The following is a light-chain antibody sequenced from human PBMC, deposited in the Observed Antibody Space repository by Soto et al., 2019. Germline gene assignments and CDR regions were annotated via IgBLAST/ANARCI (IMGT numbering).Light chain of an antibody. CDR2: AAS. CDR3: QQGDSFPIT. Sequence: DIQMTQSPSSVSASVGDRVTITCRASQSISSWLAWYQQKPGTVPTLLIYAASSLQSGVPSRFSGSGAGTEFTLTISSLQPEDFGTYYCQQGDSFPITFGQGTRLEIK. V-gene: IGKV1-12*01. J-gene: IGKJ5*01. CDR1: QSISSW.